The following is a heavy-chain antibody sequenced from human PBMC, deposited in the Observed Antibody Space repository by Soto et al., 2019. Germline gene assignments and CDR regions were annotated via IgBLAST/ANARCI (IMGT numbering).Heavy chain of an antibody. V-gene: IGHV5-51*01. Sequence: GESLKISCKTSGYNFTNYWIGWVRQMPGKGLEWLGVIYPGDSDTRYNPSLEGQVSISVDKSISTAFLEWSNLKAADTAVYYCARRGHSSNWYIVEIPFGSWGQGSRVTVSS. CDR1: GYNFTNYW. CDR3: ARRGHSSNWYIVEIPFGS. D-gene: IGHD3-16*01. J-gene: IGHJ4*02. CDR2: IYPGDSDT.